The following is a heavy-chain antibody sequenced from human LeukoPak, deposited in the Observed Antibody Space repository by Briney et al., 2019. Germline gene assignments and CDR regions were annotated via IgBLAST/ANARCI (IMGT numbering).Heavy chain of an antibody. CDR2: ISSTSNTI. Sequence: TVGSLRLSCAASGFTFSSYEMNWVRQAPGKGLEWVSYISSTSNTIYYADSVKGRFTVSRDNAKNSLYLQMNSLRAEDTAVYHCARGGVRYFDYWGQGTLVTVSS. J-gene: IGHJ4*02. CDR3: ARGGVRYFDY. D-gene: IGHD3-16*01. CDR1: GFTFSSYE. V-gene: IGHV3-48*03.